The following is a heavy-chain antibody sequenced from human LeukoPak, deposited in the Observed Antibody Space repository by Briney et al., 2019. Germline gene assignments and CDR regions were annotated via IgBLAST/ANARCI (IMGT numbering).Heavy chain of an antibody. J-gene: IGHJ6*02. D-gene: IGHD3-22*01. CDR1: GGTFSSYA. Sequence: SVKVSCKASGGTFSSYAISWVRQAPGQGLEWMGRIIPILGIANYAQKFQGRVTITADKSTSTAYMELSSLRSEDTAVYYCARESYYDSSGYYGDYYYYYGMGVWGQGTTVAVSS. CDR3: ARESYYDSSGYYGDYYYYYGMGV. V-gene: IGHV1-69*04. CDR2: IIPILGIA.